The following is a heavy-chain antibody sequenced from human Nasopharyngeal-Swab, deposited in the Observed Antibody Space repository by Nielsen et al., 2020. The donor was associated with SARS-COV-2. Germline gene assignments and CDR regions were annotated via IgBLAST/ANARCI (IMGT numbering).Heavy chain of an antibody. D-gene: IGHD3-10*01. CDR3: ARDRINMVRGYITTAGFDF. CDR2: IKEDGSEK. V-gene: IGHV3-7*03. J-gene: IGHJ4*02. CDR1: GFSFSSSW. Sequence: GESLKISCAASGFSFSSSWISWVRQAPGKGLEWVANIKEDGSEKYYVDSVRGRFTISRDNAKNSLYLDMNSLRAEDTAVYYCARDRINMVRGYITTAGFDFWGQGTLVTVSP.